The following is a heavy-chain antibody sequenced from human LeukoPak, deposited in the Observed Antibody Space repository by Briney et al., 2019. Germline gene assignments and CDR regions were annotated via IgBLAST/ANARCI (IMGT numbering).Heavy chain of an antibody. J-gene: IGHJ5*01. Sequence: GGSLRLSCAASGFSLTRDAIHWVRQAPGKGLEWVAVVSKDTVTKFYRDSVKGRFTVSTDNAKNSLYLQMDILKPEDTAFYYCAKVDGYNSGWYDSWGQGTLVTVSS. CDR3: AKVDGYNSGWYDS. CDR2: VSKDTVTK. CDR1: GFSLTRDA. D-gene: IGHD6-19*01. V-gene: IGHV3-30*18.